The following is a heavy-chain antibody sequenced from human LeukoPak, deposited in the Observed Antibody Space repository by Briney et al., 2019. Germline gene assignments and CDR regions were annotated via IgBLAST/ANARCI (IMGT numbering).Heavy chain of an antibody. D-gene: IGHD1-26*01. CDR3: AIRTGDSCYFAY. J-gene: IGHJ4*02. CDR2: ISSSGSTI. V-gene: IGHV3-11*01. CDR1: GFTFSDYY. Sequence: GGSLRLSCAASGFTFSDYYMSWIRQGPGMGLEWVSYISSSGSTIYYADSVKGRFTISRDNAKNSLYLQMNSLRAEDTAVYYCAIRTGDSCYFAYWGQGILVTVSS.